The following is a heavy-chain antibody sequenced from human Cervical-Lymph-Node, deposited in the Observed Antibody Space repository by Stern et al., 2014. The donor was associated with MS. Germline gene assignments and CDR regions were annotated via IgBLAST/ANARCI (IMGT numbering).Heavy chain of an antibody. D-gene: IGHD3-16*01. Sequence: VQLVESGAEVKKPGSSVKVSCKASGGTFSNSGITWARQAPGQGLEWMGEFIPICASANADQKFQSRLTITADDSTNTVYMELSRLRSEDTAVYYCARDRNGEGIMAFWGQGTLVTVSS. J-gene: IGHJ4*02. V-gene: IGHV1-69*01. CDR1: GGTFSNSG. CDR2: FIPICASA. CDR3: ARDRNGEGIMAF.